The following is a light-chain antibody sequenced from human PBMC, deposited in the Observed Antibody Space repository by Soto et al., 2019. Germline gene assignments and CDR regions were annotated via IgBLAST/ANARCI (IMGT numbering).Light chain of an antibody. CDR3: QVWDSSSDHPLYV. J-gene: IGLJ1*01. V-gene: IGLV3-21*02. CDR1: NIGSKS. Sequence: SYELTQPPSVSVAPGQTARITCGGNNIGSKSVHWYQQKPAQAPVLVVYDDSDRPSGIPERFSGSNSGNTATLTISRVEAGDEADYYCQVWDSSSDHPLYVFGTGTKLTVL. CDR2: DDS.